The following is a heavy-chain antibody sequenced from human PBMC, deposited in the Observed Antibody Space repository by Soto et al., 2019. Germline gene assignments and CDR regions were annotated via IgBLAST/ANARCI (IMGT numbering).Heavy chain of an antibody. V-gene: IGHV1-2*02. D-gene: IGHD3-10*01. CDR1: AYTFIDYC. J-gene: IGHJ5*02. CDR3: AGDHSSLSSGRAGRGWFAP. CDR2: INPDGGAT. Sequence: ASVKVSCKTSAYTFIDYCIHWVRQAPGQGLEWMGWINPDGGATYYAPNFHGRVTMTRDTTISTAYMELSMLRSDAADVYYCAGDHSSLSSGRAGRGWFAPWGQGTLVTVSS.